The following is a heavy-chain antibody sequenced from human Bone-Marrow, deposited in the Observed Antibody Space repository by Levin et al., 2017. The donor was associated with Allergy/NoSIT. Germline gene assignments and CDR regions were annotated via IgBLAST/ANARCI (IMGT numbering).Heavy chain of an antibody. D-gene: IGHD3-3*01. CDR3: ARARFLIFGVVSRRDDYYGMDV. Sequence: SETLSLTCAISGDSVSSNSAAWNWIRQSPSRGLEWLGRTYYRSKWYNDYAVSVKSRITINPDTSKNQFSLQLNSVTPEDTAVYYCARARFLIFGVVSRRDDYYGMDVWGQGTTVTVSS. V-gene: IGHV6-1*01. J-gene: IGHJ6*02. CDR2: TYYRSKWYN. CDR1: GDSVSSNSAA.